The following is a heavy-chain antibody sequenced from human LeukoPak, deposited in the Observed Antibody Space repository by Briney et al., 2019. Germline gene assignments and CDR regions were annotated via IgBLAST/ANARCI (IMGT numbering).Heavy chain of an antibody. D-gene: IGHD3-3*01. CDR3: AREWCDFWSGYYSKDYFYY. Sequence: SETLSLTCTVSGGSVSSSSYYWGWIRQPPGKGLEWLGSIFYSGSTYYNPSLRSRVTISVDTSKNQFSLKLSSVTAADTAVYYCAREWCDFWSGYYSKDYFYYWGQGTLVTVSS. CDR1: GGSVSSSSYY. J-gene: IGHJ4*02. CDR2: IFYSGST. V-gene: IGHV4-39*07.